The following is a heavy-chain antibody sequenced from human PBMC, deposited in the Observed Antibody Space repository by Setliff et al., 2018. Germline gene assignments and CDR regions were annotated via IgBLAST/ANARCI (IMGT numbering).Heavy chain of an antibody. D-gene: IGHD6-13*01. V-gene: IGHV3-73*01. J-gene: IGHJ6*02. CDR3: TSRGSSPYDMDG. Sequence: PGGSLRLSCAASGFTFSDSAMHWVRQASGKGLEWVGRIRPKANSYATAYAASVKGRFTISRDDSDNTAYLQMNSLKTEDTAVYYCTSRGSSPYDMDGWGQGTTVTVSS. CDR1: GFTFSDSA. CDR2: IRPKANSYAT.